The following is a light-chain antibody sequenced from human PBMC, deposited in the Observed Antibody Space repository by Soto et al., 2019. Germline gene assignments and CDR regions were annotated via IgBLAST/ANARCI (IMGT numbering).Light chain of an antibody. Sequence: DIQMTQSPSTLSASVGDRVTITCRASQSISSWLAWYQQIPGTAPKLLIYKASTLQTGVPSRFSGSGSGTEFTLTISSLQPDDFATYYCQQYNDNWTFGQGTKVDIK. J-gene: IGKJ1*01. V-gene: IGKV1-5*03. CDR1: QSISSW. CDR2: KAS. CDR3: QQYNDNWT.